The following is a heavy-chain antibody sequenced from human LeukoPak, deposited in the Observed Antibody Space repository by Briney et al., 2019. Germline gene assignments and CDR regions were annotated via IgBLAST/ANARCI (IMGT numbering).Heavy chain of an antibody. D-gene: IGHD4-17*01. J-gene: IGHJ4*02. V-gene: IGHV3-15*01. CDR1: GFTFSNAW. CDR3: TRAVDYGDSLGDFDY. Sequence: GGSLRLSCAASGFTFSNAWMSWVRQAPGKGLEWVGRIKSKTDGGTTDYAAPVKGRFTISRDDSKNTLYLQMNSLKTEDTAVYYCTRAVDYGDSLGDFDYWGQGTLVTVSS. CDR2: IKSKTDGGTT.